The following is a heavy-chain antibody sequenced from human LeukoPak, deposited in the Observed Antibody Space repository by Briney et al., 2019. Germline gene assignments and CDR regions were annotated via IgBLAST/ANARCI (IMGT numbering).Heavy chain of an antibody. V-gene: IGHV4-39*01. Sequence: SETLSLTCTVSGGSISSSSYYWGWIRQTPGKGLEWIGSIYYSGSTYYNPSLKSRVTISVDTSKNQFSLKLSSVTAADTAVYYCAPIAAAGRGYYYYYMDVWGKGTTVTVSS. J-gene: IGHJ6*03. CDR3: APIAAAGRGYYYYYMDV. CDR1: GGSISSSSYY. D-gene: IGHD6-13*01. CDR2: IYYSGST.